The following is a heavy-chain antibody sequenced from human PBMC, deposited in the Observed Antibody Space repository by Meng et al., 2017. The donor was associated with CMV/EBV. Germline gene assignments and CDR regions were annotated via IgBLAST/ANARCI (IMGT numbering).Heavy chain of an antibody. CDR3: ARGGPYYDFWSGLLTDY. Sequence: GESLKISCAASGFTFSSYWMHWVRQAPGKGLVWVSRINSDGSSTSYADSVKGRFTISRDNAKNTLYQQMNSLRAEDTAVYYCARGGPYYDFWSGLLTDYWGQGTLVTVSS. CDR1: GFTFSSYW. D-gene: IGHD3-3*01. V-gene: IGHV3-74*01. J-gene: IGHJ4*02. CDR2: INSDGSST.